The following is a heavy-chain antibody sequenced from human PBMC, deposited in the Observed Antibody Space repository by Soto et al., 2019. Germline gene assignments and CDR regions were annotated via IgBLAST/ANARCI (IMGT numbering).Heavy chain of an antibody. CDR2: VYTGGST. Sequence: ETLLFTCTVSAGSVSSYYGHWIRQPAGKEMEWIGRVYTGGSTNYNPALKSRVTLSGDPPNTLFSLRLTSVTAADTAVYYCARASVGPPGGGSWTMPFDFWGHGTLVTFS. CDR3: ARASVGPPGGGSWTMPFDF. D-gene: IGHD2-15*01. V-gene: IGHV4-4*07. CDR1: AGSVSSYY. J-gene: IGHJ4*03.